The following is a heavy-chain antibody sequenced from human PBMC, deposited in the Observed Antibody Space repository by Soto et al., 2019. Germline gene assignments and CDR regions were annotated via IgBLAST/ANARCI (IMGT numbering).Heavy chain of an antibody. Sequence: ASVKVSCEASGYNFINHGITWVRQAPGQGLEWMGRISVHNGNTNYAQKLQGRVTMTPATSSCTAFMELRSVMSNDTPVYYCVRDLDGSGNYYTDYWGPGTLLTVSS. D-gene: IGHD3-10*01. CDR1: GYNFINHG. J-gene: IGHJ4*02. CDR2: ISVHNGNT. CDR3: VRDLDGSGNYYTDY. V-gene: IGHV1-18*01.